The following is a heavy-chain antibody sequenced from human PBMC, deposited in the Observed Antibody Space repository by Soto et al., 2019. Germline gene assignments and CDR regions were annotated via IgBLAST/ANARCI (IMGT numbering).Heavy chain of an antibody. CDR3: VRDLDGSGSYYTDY. D-gene: IGHD3-10*01. Sequence: QVQLVQSGAEVKKPGASVKVSCKASGYMFISYGINWVRQAPGQGLEWTGWISAYNGNTKYAQNLQGRVTMTTDTSTSTAYMEMRSLRSDDTAVYYCVRDLDGSGSYYTDYWGPGTLVTVSS. CDR2: ISAYNGNT. CDR1: GYMFISYG. V-gene: IGHV1-18*01. J-gene: IGHJ4*02.